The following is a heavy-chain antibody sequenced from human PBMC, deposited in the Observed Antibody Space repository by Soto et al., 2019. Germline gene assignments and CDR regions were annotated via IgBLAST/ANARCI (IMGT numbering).Heavy chain of an antibody. V-gene: IGHV3-7*05. CDR3: AREAV. Sequence: EVQLGESVGGLVHPGGALRLSCAASGVTFSGYWMSWVRQAPGKGLEWVANIKQDGSEQFYVDSVKGRFTISRDNAKNSLYLQMNSLRAEDTAVYYCAREAVWGQGTTVTVSS. CDR2: IKQDGSEQ. J-gene: IGHJ6*02. CDR1: GVTFSGYW.